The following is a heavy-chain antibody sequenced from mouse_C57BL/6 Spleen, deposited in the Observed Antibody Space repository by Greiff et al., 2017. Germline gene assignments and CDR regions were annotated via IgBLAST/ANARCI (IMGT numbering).Heavy chain of an antibody. CDR1: GFSLTSYG. Sequence: QVQLQQSGPGLVQPSPSLSIPCTASGFSLTSYGVHWVRQSPGKGLEWLGVIWRGGSTDYNAAFMSRLSITKDNSKSQVFFKMNSLQADDTAIYCCAKNSETGEYYIDYWGQGTTLTVSS. J-gene: IGHJ2*01. CDR3: AKNSETGEYYIDY. CDR2: IWRGGST. V-gene: IGHV2-5*01.